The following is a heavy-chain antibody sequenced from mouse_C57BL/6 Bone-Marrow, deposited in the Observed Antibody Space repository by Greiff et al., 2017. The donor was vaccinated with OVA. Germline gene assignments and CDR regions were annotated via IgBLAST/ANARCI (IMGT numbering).Heavy chain of an antibody. CDR3: TTWYYYGSSYWYFDV. CDR1: GFNIKDDY. Sequence: EVHLVESGAELVRPGASVKLSCTASGFNIKDDYMHWVKQRPEQGLEWIGWIDPENGDTEYASKFQGKATITADTSSNTAYLQLSSLTSEDTAVYYCTTWYYYGSSYWYFDVWGTGTTVTVSS. CDR2: IDPENGDT. D-gene: IGHD1-1*01. V-gene: IGHV14-4*01. J-gene: IGHJ1*03.